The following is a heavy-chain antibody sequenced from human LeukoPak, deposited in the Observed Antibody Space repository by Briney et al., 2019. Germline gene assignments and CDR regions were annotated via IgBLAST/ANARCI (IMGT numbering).Heavy chain of an antibody. D-gene: IGHD1-26*01. V-gene: IGHV3-7*01. CDR2: IQQDGREK. J-gene: IGHJ4*02. CDR3: ARENSGTFSIDY. CDR1: AFTLSRYW. Sequence: GGSLRLSCAASAFTLSRYWMTWVRHAPGKGPEWVANIQQDGREKYNMASVQGRFTISRDNTKSTANLQMSSLRAEDTAVYYCARENSGTFSIDYWGQGTLVTVSS.